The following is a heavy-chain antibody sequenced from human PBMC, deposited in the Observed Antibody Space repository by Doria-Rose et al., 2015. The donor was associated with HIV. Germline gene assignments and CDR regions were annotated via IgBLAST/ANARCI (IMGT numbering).Heavy chain of an antibody. J-gene: IGHJ4*02. D-gene: IGHD6-13*01. V-gene: IGHV2-26*01. CDR2: IFSDDER. CDR3: ARIKSSRWYHKYYFDF. Sequence: ESGPVLVKPTETLTLTCTVSGVSLSSPGMGVSWIRQPPGKALEWLANIFSDDERSYKTSLKSSLTISRGTSNSQVVLTMTDMDPVDTATYYCARIKSSRWYHKYYFDFWGQGTLVIVSA. CDR1: GVSLSSPGMG.